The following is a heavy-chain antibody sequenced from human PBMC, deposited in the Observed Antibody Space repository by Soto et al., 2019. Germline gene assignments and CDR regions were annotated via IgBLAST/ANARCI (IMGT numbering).Heavy chain of an antibody. Sequence: PGGSLRLSCAASGFTFSSYAMHWVRQAPGKGLEWVAVISYDGSNKYYADSVKGRFTISRDNSKNTLYLQMNSLRAEDTAVYYCARSYYYDSSGYRGYFDYWGQGTLVTVSS. J-gene: IGHJ4*02. CDR3: ARSYYYDSSGYRGYFDY. CDR1: GFTFSSYA. V-gene: IGHV3-30-3*01. D-gene: IGHD3-22*01. CDR2: ISYDGSNK.